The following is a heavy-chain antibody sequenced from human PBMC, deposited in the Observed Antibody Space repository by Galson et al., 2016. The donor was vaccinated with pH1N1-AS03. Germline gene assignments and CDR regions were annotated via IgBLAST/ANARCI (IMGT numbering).Heavy chain of an antibody. V-gene: IGHV3-30*04. D-gene: IGHD1-26*01. J-gene: IGHJ6*02. CDR2: ISYDGSDR. Sequence: LRLSCAASGFTISSLTMHWVRQTPDKGLEWLAVISYDGSDRYYADSVKGRFTISRDNSKNTVYLQMNSLRGDDTAVYFCASRGGLSGASAVYGMDVWGRGTAVTVSS. CDR1: GFTISSLT. CDR3: ASRGGLSGASAVYGMDV.